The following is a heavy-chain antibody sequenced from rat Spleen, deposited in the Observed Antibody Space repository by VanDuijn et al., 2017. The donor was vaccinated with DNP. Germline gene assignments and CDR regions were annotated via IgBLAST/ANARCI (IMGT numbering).Heavy chain of an antibody. V-gene: IGHV5-22*01. CDR1: GFSFSDYY. Sequence: EVQLVESGGGLVQPGRSLKLSCAASGFSFSDYYMAWVRQAPTKGLEWVAIISHSDSRSYYPDSVKGRFTISRDNAKSSLYLQINSLRSEDMATYYCARWNSGHFDYWGQGVMVPVSS. CDR3: ARWNSGHFDY. D-gene: IGHD4-3*01. J-gene: IGHJ2*01. CDR2: ISHSDSRS.